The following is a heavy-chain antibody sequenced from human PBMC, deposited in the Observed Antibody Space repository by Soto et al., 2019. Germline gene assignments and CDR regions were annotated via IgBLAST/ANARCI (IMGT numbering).Heavy chain of an antibody. CDR1: GGTFSSYA. J-gene: IGHJ5*02. CDR3: AREGSVTGTNNWFDP. D-gene: IGHD1-7*01. Sequence: ASVKVSCKASGGTFSSYAISWVRQAPGQGLEWMGGIIPIFGTANYAQKFQGRVTITADESTSTAYTELSSLRSEDTAVYYCAREGSVTGTNNWFDPWGQGTLVTVSS. V-gene: IGHV1-69*13. CDR2: IIPIFGTA.